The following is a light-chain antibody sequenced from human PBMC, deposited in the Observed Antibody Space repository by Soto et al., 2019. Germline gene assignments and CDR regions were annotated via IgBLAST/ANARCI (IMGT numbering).Light chain of an antibody. CDR1: QSISSW. J-gene: IGKJ1*01. Sequence: DIQMTQSPSTLSASVGDRVTITCRASQSISSWLAWYQQKPGKAPKLLIYKASSLESGVPSRFSGSASGTEFTITICSLQPDDFATYYCQQYNSYWTFDQGTKVDIK. CDR2: KAS. V-gene: IGKV1-5*03. CDR3: QQYNSYWT.